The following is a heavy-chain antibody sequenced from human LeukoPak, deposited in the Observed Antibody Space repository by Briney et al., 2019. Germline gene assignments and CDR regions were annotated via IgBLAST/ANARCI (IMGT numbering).Heavy chain of an antibody. CDR2: LYHSGST. CDR1: GYSISSGYY. Sequence: SETLYLTCTVSGYSISSGYYWGWIRQPPGKGLEWIGNLYHSGSTYYNPSLKSRVTMSVDTSKNQFSLKLSSVTAADTAVYYCARQGYSYGYLDYWGQGTLVTVSS. J-gene: IGHJ4*02. D-gene: IGHD5-18*01. CDR3: ARQGYSYGYLDY. V-gene: IGHV4-38-2*02.